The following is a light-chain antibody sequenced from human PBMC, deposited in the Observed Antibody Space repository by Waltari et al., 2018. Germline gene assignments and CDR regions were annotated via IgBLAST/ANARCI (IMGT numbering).Light chain of an antibody. CDR2: DVS. CDR3: CSYAGSYTLV. Sequence: QSALTQPRSVSGPPGQSVTISCPGTSRDVGGYNFVSWYHQHPGKAPNLMIYDVSKRPSGVPDRFSGSKSGNTASLTISGLQAEDEADYYCCSYAGSYTLVFGTGTKVTVL. CDR1: SRDVGGYNF. J-gene: IGLJ1*01. V-gene: IGLV2-11*01.